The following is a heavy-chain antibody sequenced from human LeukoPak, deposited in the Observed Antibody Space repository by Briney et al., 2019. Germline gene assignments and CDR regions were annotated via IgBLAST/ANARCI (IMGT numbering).Heavy chain of an antibody. CDR1: GFTFDDYA. V-gene: IGHV3-9*01. Sequence: HPGGSLRLSCAASGFTFDDYAMHWVRQAPGKGLEWVSGISWNSGSIGYADSVKGRFTIPRDNAKNSLYVQMNSLRAEDTALYYCAKSSDYDFWSGYFGDWGQGTLVTVSS. D-gene: IGHD3-3*01. CDR3: AKSSDYDFWSGYFGD. J-gene: IGHJ4*02. CDR2: ISWNSGSI.